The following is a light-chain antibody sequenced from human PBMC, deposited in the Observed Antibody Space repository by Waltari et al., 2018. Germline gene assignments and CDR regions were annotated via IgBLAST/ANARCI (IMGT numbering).Light chain of an antibody. CDR3: QSADSTNTYWV. CDR1: DLPTQS. J-gene: IGLJ2*01. V-gene: IGLV3-25*03. CDR2: KDT. Sequence: SYQLTQPPSVSVSPGQTARITCSGADLPTQSALWYRPKPGQAPELLICKDTERPSGIPERVSASSSGTTVTLTITGVQPEDEADYYCQSADSTNTYWVFGGGTKLTVL.